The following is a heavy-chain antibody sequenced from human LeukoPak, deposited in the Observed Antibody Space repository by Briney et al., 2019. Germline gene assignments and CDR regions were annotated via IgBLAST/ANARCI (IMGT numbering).Heavy chain of an antibody. V-gene: IGHV3-30*04. CDR3: ARDTRYFASLPSLPVGYYYYMDV. J-gene: IGHJ6*03. D-gene: IGHD3-9*01. CDR1: GFTFSSYA. Sequence: PGGSLRLSCAASGFTFSSYAMHWVRQAPGKGLEWVAVISYDGSNKYYADSVKGRFTISRDNSKNTLYLQMNSLRAEDTAVYYCARDTRYFASLPSLPVGYYYYMDVWGKGTTVTVSS. CDR2: ISYDGSNK.